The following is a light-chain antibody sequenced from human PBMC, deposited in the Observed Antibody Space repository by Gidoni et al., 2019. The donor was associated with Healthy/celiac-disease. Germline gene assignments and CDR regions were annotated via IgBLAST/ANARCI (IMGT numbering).Light chain of an antibody. Sequence: SSELTQPPSVSVSPGQTARITCSGDKLGDKYACWYQPKPGQSPVLVIYQDSKRPSGIPERFSGSNSGNTATLTISGTQAMDEADYYCQAWDSSSVVFGGGTKLTVL. CDR3: QAWDSSSVV. CDR2: QDS. V-gene: IGLV3-1*01. CDR1: KLGDKY. J-gene: IGLJ2*01.